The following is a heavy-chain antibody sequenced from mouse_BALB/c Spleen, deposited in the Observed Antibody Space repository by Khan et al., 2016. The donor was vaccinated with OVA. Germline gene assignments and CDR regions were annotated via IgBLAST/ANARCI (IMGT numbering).Heavy chain of an antibody. Sequence: EVELVESGGGLVQPGGFRKLSCAAAGFTFIDYGMAWVRQTPGKGPEWIAFISSVAYSIYYADTVTGRFTISRENAKNTLYLEMSSLRSDDTAMYYCVRGGFAYWGQGTLVTVSA. CDR3: VRGGFAY. CDR2: ISSVAYSI. V-gene: IGHV5-15*02. J-gene: IGHJ3*01. CDR1: GFTFIDYG.